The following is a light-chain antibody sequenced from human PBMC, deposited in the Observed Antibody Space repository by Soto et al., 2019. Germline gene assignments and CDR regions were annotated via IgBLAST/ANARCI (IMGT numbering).Light chain of an antibody. CDR2: DDT. CDR1: NIGAYS. J-gene: IGLJ1*01. V-gene: IGLV3-21*02. CDR3: QVWDSDSDPSYV. Sequence: SYELTQPPSVSVAPGQTARITCGGNNIGAYSVYWYQQKSGQAPVLVVYDDTNRPSGIPGRFSGSNSGNTATLTISSVEAGDEAAYYCQVWDSDSDPSYVFEGGTKLTVL.